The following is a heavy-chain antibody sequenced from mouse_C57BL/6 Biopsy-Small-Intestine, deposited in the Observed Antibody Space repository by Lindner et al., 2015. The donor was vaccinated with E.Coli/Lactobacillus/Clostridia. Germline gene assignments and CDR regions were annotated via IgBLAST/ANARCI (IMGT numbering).Heavy chain of an antibody. CDR2: IYPGDGDT. CDR3: ARWNYYGSSHYYAMDY. V-gene: IGHV1-82*01. D-gene: IGHD1-1*01. Sequence: VQLQESGPELVKPGASVKISCKASGYAFSSSWMNWAKQRPGKGLEWIGRIYPGDGDTNYNGKFKGKATLTADKSSSTAYMQLSSLTSEDSAVYFCARWNYYGSSHYYAMDYWGQGTSVTVSS. CDR1: GYAFSSSW. J-gene: IGHJ4*01.